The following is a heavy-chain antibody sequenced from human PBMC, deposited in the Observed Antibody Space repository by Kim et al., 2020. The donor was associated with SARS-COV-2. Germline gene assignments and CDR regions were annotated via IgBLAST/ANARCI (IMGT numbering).Heavy chain of an antibody. Sequence: SETLSLTCAVYGGSFSGYYWSWIRQPPGKGLEWIGEINHSGSTNYNPSLKSRVTISVDTSKNQFSLKLSSVTAADTAVYYCATTNWNLPQIDYWGQGTLVTVSS. D-gene: IGHD1-7*01. V-gene: IGHV4-34*01. CDR2: INHSGST. J-gene: IGHJ4*02. CDR3: ATTNWNLPQIDY. CDR1: GGSFSGYY.